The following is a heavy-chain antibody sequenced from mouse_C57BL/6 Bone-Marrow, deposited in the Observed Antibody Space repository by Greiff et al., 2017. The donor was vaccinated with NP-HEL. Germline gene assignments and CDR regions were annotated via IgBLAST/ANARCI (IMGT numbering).Heavy chain of an antibody. J-gene: IGHJ2*01. Sequence: EVKLMESGGGLVQPGGSLSLSCAASGFTFTDYYMSWVRQPPGQALEWLGFIRTTADGYSTEYSASVKGRFTSYRDKSQSIRYLQMNALRAEHSATEYGARFPHYYGNSYDYLDYWGQGTTLTVSS. V-gene: IGHV7-3*01. CDR2: IRTTADGYST. CDR3: ARFPHYYGNSYDYLDY. D-gene: IGHD1-1*01. CDR1: GFTFTDYY.